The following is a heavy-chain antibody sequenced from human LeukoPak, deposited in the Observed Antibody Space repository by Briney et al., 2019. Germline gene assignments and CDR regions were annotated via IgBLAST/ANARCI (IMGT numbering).Heavy chain of an antibody. CDR2: IYYSGST. Sequence: PSETLSLICTVSGGSLSSYYWRWIPQPPGKGLEWIGYIYYSGSTNYSPSLTSRVTISVDTSKNQFSLKLSSVTAADTAVYYCASGVWDYFDYWGQGTLVTVSS. D-gene: IGHD2-8*01. J-gene: IGHJ4*02. V-gene: IGHV4-59*01. CDR3: ASGVWDYFDY. CDR1: GGSLSSYY.